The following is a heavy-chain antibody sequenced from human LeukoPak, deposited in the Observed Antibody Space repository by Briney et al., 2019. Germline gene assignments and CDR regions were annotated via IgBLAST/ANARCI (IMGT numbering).Heavy chain of an antibody. CDR3: ARVKLRYFDWLPGNNWFDP. J-gene: IGHJ5*02. CDR1: GGSFSGYY. CDR2: INHSGST. Sequence: SETLSLTCAVYGGSFSGYYWSWIRQPPGKGLEWIGEINHSGSTNYNPSLKSRVTISVDTSKNQFSLKLSSVTAADTAVYYCARVKLRYFDWLPGNNWFDPWGQGTLVTVSS. V-gene: IGHV4-34*01. D-gene: IGHD3-9*01.